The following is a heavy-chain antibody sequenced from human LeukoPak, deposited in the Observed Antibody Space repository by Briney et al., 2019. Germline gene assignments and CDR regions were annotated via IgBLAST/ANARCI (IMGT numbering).Heavy chain of an antibody. Sequence: PGGSLRLSCAASGFTFSSYAMSWVRQAPGKGLEWVSAISVSGDSTYYAGSVKCRFTITRDNSKNTLYLQMNSLRAEDTVVYYCAKDRKLISMISLSDWSQGTLVTVYS. D-gene: IGHD2/OR15-2a*01. J-gene: IGHJ4*02. CDR2: ISVSGDST. CDR3: AKDRKLISMISLSD. CDR1: GFTFSSYA. V-gene: IGHV3-23*01.